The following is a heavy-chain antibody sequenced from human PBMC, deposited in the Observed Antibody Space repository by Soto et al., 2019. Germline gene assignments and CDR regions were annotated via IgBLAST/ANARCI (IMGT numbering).Heavy chain of an antibody. D-gene: IGHD3-9*01. Sequence: SETLSLTCTVSGGSISSSSYYWGWIRQPPGKGLEWIGSIYYSGSTYYNPSLKSRVTISVDTSKNQFSLKLSSVTAADTAVYYCARHPTYDILTGYYGGPSGDAFDIWGQGTMVTVS. CDR1: GGSISSSSYY. CDR3: ARHPTYDILTGYYGGPSGDAFDI. J-gene: IGHJ3*02. V-gene: IGHV4-39*01. CDR2: IYYSGST.